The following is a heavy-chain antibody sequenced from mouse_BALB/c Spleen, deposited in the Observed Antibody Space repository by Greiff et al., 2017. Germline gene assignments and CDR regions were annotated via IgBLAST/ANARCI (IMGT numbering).Heavy chain of an antibody. CDR1: GYTFTDYN. Sequence: VQLKESGPELVKPGASVKISCKASGYTFTDYNMNWVKQSHGKSLEWIGYIYPYNGGTCYNQKFKGKATLTADKSSSTAYMQLSSLTSENSAVYFCTRVYGYYYAIDYWGQGTSVTVSA. CDR2: IYPYNGGT. J-gene: IGHJ4*01. D-gene: IGHD1-2*01. V-gene: IGHV1S29*02. CDR3: TRVYGYYYAIDY.